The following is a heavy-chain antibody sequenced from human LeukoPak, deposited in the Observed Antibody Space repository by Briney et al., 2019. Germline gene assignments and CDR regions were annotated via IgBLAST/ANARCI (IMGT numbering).Heavy chain of an antibody. V-gene: IGHV1-46*01. CDR2: INPSGGST. D-gene: IGHD5-12*01. CDR3: TGRATSPAFDI. Sequence: ASVKVSCKASGYTFTSYYMHWVRQAPGQGLEWMGIINPSGGSTSYAQKFQGRVTMTRDTSTSTVYMELSSLRSEDTAVYYCTGRATSPAFDIWGQGTMVTVSS. CDR1: GYTFTSYY. J-gene: IGHJ3*02.